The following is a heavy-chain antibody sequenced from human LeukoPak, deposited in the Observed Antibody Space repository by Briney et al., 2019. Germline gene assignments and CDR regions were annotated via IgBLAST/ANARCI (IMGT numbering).Heavy chain of an antibody. CDR2: INPNSGGT. D-gene: IGHD2-15*01. V-gene: IGHV1-2*02. CDR1: GYTFTGYY. J-gene: IGHJ4*02. Sequence: ASVKVSCKASGYTFTGYYMHWVRQAPGQGLEWMGWINPNSGGTNYAQKFQGRVTMTRDTSINTAYMELSRLRSDDTAVYYCAGPRDCTGGSCHLDYWGQGTLVTVSS. CDR3: AGPRDCTGGSCHLDY.